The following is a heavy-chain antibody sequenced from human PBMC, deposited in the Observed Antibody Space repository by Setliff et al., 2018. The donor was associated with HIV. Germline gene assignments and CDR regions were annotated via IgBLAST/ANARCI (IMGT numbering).Heavy chain of an antibody. Sequence: SETLSLTCTISGGSFGDYHWSWIRQPAGRGLEWIGRIFRSGTTDYKFSLKIRVTISIDTSRNQFSLRLTSVTAEDTAVYYCARDRHYSGLGSYGPWGPGTLVTVSS. CDR3: ARDRHYSGLGSYGP. D-gene: IGHD3-10*01. CDR1: GGSFGDYH. J-gene: IGHJ5*02. V-gene: IGHV4-4*07. CDR2: IFRSGTT.